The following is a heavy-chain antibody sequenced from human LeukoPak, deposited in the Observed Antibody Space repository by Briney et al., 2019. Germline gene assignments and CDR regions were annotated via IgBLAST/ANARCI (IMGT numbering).Heavy chain of an antibody. Sequence: PGGSLRLSCAASGFTVSSSYMSWVSQAPGKGLEWVSVVYTGGSTSYADSVKGRFTISRDNSKNTVYLQMNSLRAEDTAVYYCAREGPQTTVTPYYFDYWGQGTLVTVSS. CDR2: VYTGGST. J-gene: IGHJ4*02. V-gene: IGHV3-53*01. D-gene: IGHD4-17*01. CDR3: AREGPQTTVTPYYFDY. CDR1: GFTVSSSY.